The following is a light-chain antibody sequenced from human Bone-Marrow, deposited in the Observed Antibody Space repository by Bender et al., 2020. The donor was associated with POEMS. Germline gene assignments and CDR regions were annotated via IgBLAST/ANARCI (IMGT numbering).Light chain of an antibody. J-gene: IGLJ2*01. CDR3: SSYTTSSTRI. Sequence: QSALTQPASVSGSPGQSVTISCTGTSSDIGGYDYVSWYQQHPGKAPNLLIYEVTKRPSGVPDRFSGSKSGNTASLTISGLQAEDEADYYCSSYTTSSTRIFGGGTKLTVL. V-gene: IGLV2-14*01. CDR1: SSDIGGYDY. CDR2: EVT.